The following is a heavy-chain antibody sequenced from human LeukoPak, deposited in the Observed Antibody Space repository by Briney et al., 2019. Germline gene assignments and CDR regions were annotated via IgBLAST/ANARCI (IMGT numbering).Heavy chain of an antibody. CDR1: VGTFSRYA. V-gene: IGHV1-69*05. Sequence: SCMASVGTFSRYAISGVRPAPGQGVEWMGGIILIFGTANYAQKFQGRVTTTTDESTSTAYMELSSLRSEDTAVYYCARSPAAGTPSYFAYGGQGPRVTVSP. CDR3: ARSPAAGTPSYFAY. CDR2: IILIFGTA. D-gene: IGHD6-13*01. J-gene: IGHJ4*02.